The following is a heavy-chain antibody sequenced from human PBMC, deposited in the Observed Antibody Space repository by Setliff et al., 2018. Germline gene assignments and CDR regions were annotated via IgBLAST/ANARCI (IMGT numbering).Heavy chain of an antibody. J-gene: IGHJ5*02. D-gene: IGHD4-4*01. V-gene: IGHV4-59*10. CDR1: GGSISSYY. CDR3: ARARYSNFLNWFDP. CDR2: IYTSGST. Sequence: SETLSLTCAVYGGSISSYYWSWIRQPAGKGLEWIGRIYTSGSTNYNPSLKSRVTISVDTSKNQFSLKLSSVTAADTAVYYCARARYSNFLNWFDPWGQGTLVTVSS.